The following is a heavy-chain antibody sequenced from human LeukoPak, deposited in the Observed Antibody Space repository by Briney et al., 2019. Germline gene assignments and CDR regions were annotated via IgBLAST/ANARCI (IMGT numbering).Heavy chain of an antibody. J-gene: IGHJ4*02. D-gene: IGHD3-16*02. CDR2: ISSSSSYI. Sequence: GGSLRLSCAASGFTFSSYSMNWVRQAPGKGLDWVSSISSSSSYIYYADSVKGRFTISRDNAKNSLYLQMNSLRAEDTAVYYCARDLVATRLPRVIGPGYWGQGTLVTVSS. CDR1: GFTFSSYS. V-gene: IGHV3-21*01. CDR3: ARDLVATRLPRVIGPGY.